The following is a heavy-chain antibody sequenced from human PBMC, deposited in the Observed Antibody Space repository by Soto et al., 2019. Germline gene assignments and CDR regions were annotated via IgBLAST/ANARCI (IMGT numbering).Heavy chain of an antibody. CDR1: GFNFSNYA. CDR2: ISGNSGTT. V-gene: IGHV3-23*01. D-gene: IGHD3-3*01. J-gene: IGHJ4*02. CDR3: AKVRAITVFGVITPFDS. Sequence: EVQLLESGGDFKQPGGSLRLSCEGSGFNFSNYALNWVRQAPGKGLEWVSVISGNSGTTYYAASVKGRFTISRDNSKKTLYLQMNSLRADDTAVYYCAKVRAITVFGVITPFDSWGQGTLVTVSS.